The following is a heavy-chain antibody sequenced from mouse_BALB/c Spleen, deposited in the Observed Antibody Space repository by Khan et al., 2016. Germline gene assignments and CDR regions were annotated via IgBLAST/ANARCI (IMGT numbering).Heavy chain of an antibody. CDR3: ARYRSYYGSSRYFDV. D-gene: IGHD1-1*01. Sequence: QIQLVQSGPELKRPGKTVKISCKASGYTFTNYGINWVKQAPGKGLKWMGWINTYSGESTYADDFKGRFAFSLETSANTAYLQINTLKHEDTATFFCARYRSYYGSSRYFDVWGAGTTVTVSS. CDR1: GYTFTNYG. V-gene: IGHV9-3-1*01. J-gene: IGHJ1*01. CDR2: INTYSGES.